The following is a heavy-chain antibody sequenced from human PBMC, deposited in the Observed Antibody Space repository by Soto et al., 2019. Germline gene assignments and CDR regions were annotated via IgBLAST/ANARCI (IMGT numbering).Heavy chain of an antibody. CDR2: ISWNSGSI. J-gene: IGHJ6*03. CDR1: GFTFDDYA. Sequence: EVQLVESGGGWVQPGRSLRLSCAASGFTFDDYAMHWVRQAPGKCLEWVSGISWNSGSIGYADSVKGRFTISRDNAKNSLYLQMNSLRAEDTALYYCAKDTQWLTGYYYMDVWGKGTTVTVSS. CDR3: AKDTQWLTGYYYMDV. D-gene: IGHD6-19*01. V-gene: IGHV3-9*01.